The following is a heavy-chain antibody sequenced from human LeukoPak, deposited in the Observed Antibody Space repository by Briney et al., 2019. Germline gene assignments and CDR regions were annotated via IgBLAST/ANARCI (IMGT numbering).Heavy chain of an antibody. J-gene: IGHJ4*02. Sequence: KPSETLSLTCSVSGGSISSSSYYWVWIRQPPGKGLEWIGNIYYSGSTYYNPSLKSRVTISVDTSKNQFPLTLSSVIDADTAVYYCARLDYSDSYFDNWGQGTLVTVSS. V-gene: IGHV4-39*01. CDR1: GGSISSSSYY. CDR2: IYYSGST. CDR3: ARLDYSDSYFDN. D-gene: IGHD4-11*01.